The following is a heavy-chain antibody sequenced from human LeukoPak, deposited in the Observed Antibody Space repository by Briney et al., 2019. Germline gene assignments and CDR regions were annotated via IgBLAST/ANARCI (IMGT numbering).Heavy chain of an antibody. D-gene: IGHD4-17*01. CDR2: IKQDGSEK. Sequence: GGSLRLSCAASGFTFSTYWMSWVRQAPVKGLEWVANIKQDGSEKYFVDSVKGRFTISRDNAKNSLYLQMNSLRAEDTAVYYCAREKLDGDYFFDYWGQGTLVAVSS. CDR3: AREKLDGDYFFDY. J-gene: IGHJ4*02. CDR1: GFTFSTYW. V-gene: IGHV3-7*01.